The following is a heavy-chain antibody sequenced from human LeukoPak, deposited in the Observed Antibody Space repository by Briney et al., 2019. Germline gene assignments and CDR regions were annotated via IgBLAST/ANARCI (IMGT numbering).Heavy chain of an antibody. Sequence: SETLSLTCTVSGGSISSYYWSWIRQPAGKGPEWIGRIHISGSTNYNPSLKSRVNMSVDTSKDQFSLKLSSVTAADTAVYYCARVTDPRYNWFDPWGQGTLVTVSS. CDR2: IHISGST. D-gene: IGHD2-21*02. CDR3: ARVTDPRYNWFDP. CDR1: GGSISSYY. V-gene: IGHV4-4*07. J-gene: IGHJ5*02.